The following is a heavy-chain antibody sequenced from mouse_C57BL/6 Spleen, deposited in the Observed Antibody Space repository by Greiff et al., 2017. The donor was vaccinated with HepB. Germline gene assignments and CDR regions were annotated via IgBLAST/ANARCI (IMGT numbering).Heavy chain of an antibody. J-gene: IGHJ4*01. Sequence: QVQLKESGPELVKPGASVKISCKASGYAFSSSWMNWVKQRPGKGLEWIGRLYPGDGDTNYNGKFKGKATLTADKSSSTAYMQLSSLTSEDSAVYFCARAYYSNYDYAMDYWGQGTSGTVSS. CDR1: GYAFSSSW. D-gene: IGHD2-5*01. CDR2: LYPGDGDT. CDR3: ARAYYSNYDYAMDY. V-gene: IGHV1-82*01.